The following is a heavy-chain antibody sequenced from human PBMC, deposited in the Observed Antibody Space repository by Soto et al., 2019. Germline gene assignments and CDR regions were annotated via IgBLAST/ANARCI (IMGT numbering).Heavy chain of an antibody. Sequence: GGSLRLSCAASGLTFSSYSMNWVRQAPGKGLEWVSYIGSSGSTIYYADSVKGRFTISRDNAKKSLYLQMNSLRAEDTAVYYCGRDLRDWDSGSYSYDYWGRGTLVTVSS. CDR2: IGSSGSTI. CDR1: GLTFSSYS. V-gene: IGHV3-48*04. CDR3: GRDLRDWDSGSYSYDY. D-gene: IGHD1-26*01. J-gene: IGHJ4*02.